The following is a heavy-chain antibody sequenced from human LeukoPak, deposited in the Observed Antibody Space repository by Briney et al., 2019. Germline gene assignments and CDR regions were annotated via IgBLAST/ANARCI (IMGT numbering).Heavy chain of an antibody. V-gene: IGHV4-34*01. D-gene: IGHD6-19*01. CDR3: ARGPSSGWYHL. CDR2: INHSGST. CDR1: GGSFTGYY. Sequence: SETLSLTCAVYGGSFTGYYWRRIRQPPGKGLEWIGEINHSGSTYYTPSLKSRATISVDTSKNQFSLKLNSVTAADTAVYYCARGPSSGWYHLWGQGTLVTVSS. J-gene: IGHJ5*02.